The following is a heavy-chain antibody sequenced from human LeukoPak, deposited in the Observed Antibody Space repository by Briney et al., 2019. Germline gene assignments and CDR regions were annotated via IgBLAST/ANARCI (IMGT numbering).Heavy chain of an antibody. CDR3: ARARGPAYCSSTSCYTPDYYYYMDV. D-gene: IGHD2-2*02. J-gene: IGHJ6*03. V-gene: IGHV1-69*05. CDR1: GGTFSSYA. CDR2: IIPIFGTA. Sequence: SVKVSCKASGGTFSSYAISWVRQAPGQGLEWMGGIIPIFGTANYAQKFQGRITITTDESTSTAYMELSSLRSEDTAVYYCARARGPAYCSSTSCYTPDYYYYMDVWGKGTTVTVSS.